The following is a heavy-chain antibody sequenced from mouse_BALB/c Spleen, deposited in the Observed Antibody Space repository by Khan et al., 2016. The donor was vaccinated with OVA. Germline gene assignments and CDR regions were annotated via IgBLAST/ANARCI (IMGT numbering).Heavy chain of an antibody. CDR3: ARKNGSDFDY. J-gene: IGHJ2*01. Sequence: VQLKESGPELVKPGASVKISCKASGYSFTGYFMNWVMQSHGKSLEWIGRINPHIGETLYNQKFKGKATLTVDESSRTVHMELRSLASKDSAVYYCARKNGSDFDYWGQGTTLTVSS. V-gene: IGHV1-20*02. CDR2: INPHIGET. CDR1: GYSFTGYF. D-gene: IGHD1-1*01.